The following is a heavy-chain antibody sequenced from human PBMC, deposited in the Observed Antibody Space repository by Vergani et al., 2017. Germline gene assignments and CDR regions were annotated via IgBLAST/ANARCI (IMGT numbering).Heavy chain of an antibody. Sequence: EVQLVQSGAEVKKPGESLKISCQISGYSFTNYWIGWVRQMPGKGLEWMGIIHPADSDTRYSPSFQGQVTISVGKSISTAYLQRSSLRASDSAMYYCARLYGRDSSGGKYFDYWGQGTVVTVSS. CDR3: ARLYGRDSSGGKYFDY. J-gene: IGHJ4*02. CDR2: IHPADSDT. V-gene: IGHV5-51*01. CDR1: GYSFTNYW. D-gene: IGHD3-22*01.